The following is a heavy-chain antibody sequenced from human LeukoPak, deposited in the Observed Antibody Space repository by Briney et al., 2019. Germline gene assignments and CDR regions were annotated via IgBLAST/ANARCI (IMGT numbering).Heavy chain of an antibody. CDR3: ARGKRVWFGELMTSFSYFYIDV. CDR2: ISQGGRT. Sequence: PSETLSLTCAVNGGSFSDYLWTWIRQSPGKGLERIGEISQGGRTNFNPSLKSRVTISADRAKYHFSLTLRSVTAADTAVYYCARGKRVWFGELMTSFSYFYIDVWGRGTTVIVSS. J-gene: IGHJ6*03. CDR1: GGSFSDYL. V-gene: IGHV4-34*01. D-gene: IGHD3-10*01.